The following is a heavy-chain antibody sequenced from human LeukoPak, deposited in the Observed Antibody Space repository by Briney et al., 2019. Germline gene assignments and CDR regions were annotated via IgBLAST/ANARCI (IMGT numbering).Heavy chain of an antibody. CDR1: GFIFSSYA. Sequence: GGSLRLSCAASGFIFSSYAMHWVRQAPGKGLEWVAVISYDGSNKYYADSVKGRFTISRDNSKNTLYLQMNSLRAEDTAVYYCAKYDSSGFDYWGQGTLVTVSS. D-gene: IGHD3-22*01. CDR2: ISYDGSNK. J-gene: IGHJ4*02. V-gene: IGHV3-30*04. CDR3: AKYDSSGFDY.